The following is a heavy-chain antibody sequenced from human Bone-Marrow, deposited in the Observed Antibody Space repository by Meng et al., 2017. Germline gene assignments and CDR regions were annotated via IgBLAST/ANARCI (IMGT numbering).Heavy chain of an antibody. Sequence: QPWRDRLLSLPETLARTCVVAGWSFIDYYWIWIRQPPGKGLEWIGEINHSGSTTYNPSLESRATISVDTSQNNLSLKLSSVTAADSAVYYCARGPTTMAHDFDYWGQGTLVTVSS. CDR2: INHSGST. J-gene: IGHJ4*02. V-gene: IGHV4-34*01. CDR1: GWSFIDYY. D-gene: IGHD4-11*01. CDR3: ARGPTTMAHDFDY.